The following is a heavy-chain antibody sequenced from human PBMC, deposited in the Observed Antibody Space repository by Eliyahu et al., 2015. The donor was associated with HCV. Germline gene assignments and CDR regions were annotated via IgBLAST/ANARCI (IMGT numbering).Heavy chain of an antibody. D-gene: IGHD6-19*01. CDR3: ARDLGSGWFGY. Sequence: QIQLQQSGPGLVKPSXTLXLXCAISGXSVSSNTAAWXWIRQSPSRXLEWLGRTYYRSKWYNDYAVSVRSRITINPDTSKNQFSLQLNSVTPDDTAVYYCARDLGSGWFGYWGQGTLVTVSS. CDR2: TYYRSKWYN. V-gene: IGHV6-1*01. J-gene: IGHJ4*02. CDR1: GXSVSSNTAA.